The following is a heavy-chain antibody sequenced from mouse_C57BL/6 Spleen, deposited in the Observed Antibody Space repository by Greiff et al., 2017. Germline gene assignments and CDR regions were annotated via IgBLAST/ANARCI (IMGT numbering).Heavy chain of an antibody. CDR2: IDPSDSYT. Sequence: VQLQQPGAELVRPGTSVKLSCKASGYTFTSYWMHWVKQRPGQGLEWIGVIDPSDSYTNYNQKFKGKATLTVDTSSSTAYMQLSSLTSEDSAVYYCARRGSLRYFDVGGTGTTVTVAS. V-gene: IGHV1-59*01. CDR1: GYTFTSYW. CDR3: ARRGSLRYFDV. J-gene: IGHJ1*03.